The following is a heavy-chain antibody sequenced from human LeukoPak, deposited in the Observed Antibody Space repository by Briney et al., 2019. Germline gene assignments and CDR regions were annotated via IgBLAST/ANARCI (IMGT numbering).Heavy chain of an antibody. CDR2: MSPNSGDT. CDR3: ARDPGQRAPTFSDY. J-gene: IGHJ4*02. Sequence: ASVKVSFKASGYTFTVYYVNWVRQAPGQGLEWMGWMSPNSGDTNYAPKFQGRVTMTRDTSISTAYMELTSLRSDDTAVYYCARDPGQRAPTFSDYWGQGTLVTVSS. CDR1: GYTFTVYY. V-gene: IGHV1-2*02.